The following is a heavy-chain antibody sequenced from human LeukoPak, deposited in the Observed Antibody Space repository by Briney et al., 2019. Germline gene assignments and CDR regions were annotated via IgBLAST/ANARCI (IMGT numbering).Heavy chain of an antibody. Sequence: ASVKVSCKASGCTFTSYGISWVRQAPGQGLEWMGWISAYNGNTNYAQKFQGRVTITADKSTSTAYMELSSLRSEDTAVYYCARGGTMIDDGMDVWGQGTTVTVSS. J-gene: IGHJ6*02. V-gene: IGHV1-18*01. CDR3: ARGGTMIDDGMDV. D-gene: IGHD3-22*01. CDR2: ISAYNGNT. CDR1: GCTFTSYG.